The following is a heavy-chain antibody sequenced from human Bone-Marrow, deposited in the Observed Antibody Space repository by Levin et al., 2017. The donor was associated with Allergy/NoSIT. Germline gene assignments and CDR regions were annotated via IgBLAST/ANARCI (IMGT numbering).Heavy chain of an antibody. V-gene: IGHV3-9*01. CDR2: IFWKSGGT. Sequence: PGGSPRLSCVVSGFTFDDYAIHWVRQTPGKGLEWVSGIFWKSGGTGYADSVKGRFTISRDKVKNSAYLEMNSLRGEDTALYYCVRDMAPGGAGAWGQGTTVTVS. D-gene: IGHD1-26*01. CDR1: GFTFDDYA. CDR3: VRDMAPGGAGA. J-gene: IGHJ6*02.